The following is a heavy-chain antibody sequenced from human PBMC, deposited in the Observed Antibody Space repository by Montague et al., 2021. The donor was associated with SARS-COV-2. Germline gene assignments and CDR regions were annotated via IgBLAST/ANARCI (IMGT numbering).Heavy chain of an antibody. V-gene: IGHV3-33*06. CDR2: IWYDGSNK. D-gene: IGHD3-16*02. CDR1: GFTFSSYG. J-gene: IGHJ4*02. CDR3: AKPFYDYIWGSYRQTGYFDY. Sequence: SLRLSCAASGFTFSSYGMHWVRQAPGKGLEWVAVIWYDGSNKYYADSVKGRFTISRDNSKNTLYLQMNSLRAEDTAVYCCAKPFYDYIWGSYRQTGYFDYWGQGTLVTVPS.